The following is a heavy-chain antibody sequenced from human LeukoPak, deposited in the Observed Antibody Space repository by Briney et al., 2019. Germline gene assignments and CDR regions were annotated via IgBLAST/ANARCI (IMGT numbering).Heavy chain of an antibody. CDR1: GGSISSSSYY. Sequence: PSETLSLTCTVSGGSISSSSYYWGWIRQPPGKGLEWIGSMYYSGSTYYNPSLKSRVTISVDTSKNQFSLKLSSVTAADTAVYYCARDSVYNNYYFDYWGQGTLVTVSS. J-gene: IGHJ4*02. CDR3: ARDSVYNNYYFDY. V-gene: IGHV4-39*07. CDR2: MYYSGST. D-gene: IGHD4-11*01.